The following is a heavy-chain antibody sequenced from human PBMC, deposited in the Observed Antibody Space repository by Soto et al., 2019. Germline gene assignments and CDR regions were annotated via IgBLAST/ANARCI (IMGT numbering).Heavy chain of an antibody. CDR3: AKRGVTDSNYYYYYYMDV. D-gene: IGHD3-10*01. CDR2: ISGSGGST. CDR1: GFTFSSYA. V-gene: IGHV3-23*01. Sequence: GGSLRLSCAASGFTFSSYAMSWVRQAPGKGLEWVSAISGSGGSTYYADSVKGRFTISRDNSKNTLYLQMNSLRAEDTAVYYCAKRGVTDSNYYYYYYMDVWGKGTTVTVSS. J-gene: IGHJ6*03.